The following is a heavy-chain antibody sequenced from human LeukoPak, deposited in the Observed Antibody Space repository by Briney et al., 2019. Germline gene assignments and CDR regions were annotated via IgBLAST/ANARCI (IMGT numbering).Heavy chain of an antibody. CDR1: GYTFTGYY. Sequence: GASVKVSCKASGYTFTGYYMHWVRQAPGQGLEWMGWINPNSGGTNYAQKFQGRVTMTRDTSISTAYMELSRLRSDDTAVYYCARYYGDYLGYFDYWGQGTLVTVSS. CDR3: ARYYGDYLGYFDY. CDR2: INPNSGGT. V-gene: IGHV1-2*02. J-gene: IGHJ4*02. D-gene: IGHD4-17*01.